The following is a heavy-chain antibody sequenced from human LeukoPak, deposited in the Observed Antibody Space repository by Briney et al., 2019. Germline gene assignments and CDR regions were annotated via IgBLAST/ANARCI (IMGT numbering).Heavy chain of an antibody. V-gene: IGHV4-39*07. CDR1: GDSISSRSYY. Sequence: SETLSLTCTVSGDSISSRSYYWGWIRQPPGKGLEWIGEIYHSGSTNYNPSLKSRVTISVDKSKNQFSLKLSSVTAADTAVYYCARGGLYSSSWYGYWGQGTLVTVSS. J-gene: IGHJ4*02. D-gene: IGHD6-13*01. CDR2: IYHSGST. CDR3: ARGGLYSSSWYGY.